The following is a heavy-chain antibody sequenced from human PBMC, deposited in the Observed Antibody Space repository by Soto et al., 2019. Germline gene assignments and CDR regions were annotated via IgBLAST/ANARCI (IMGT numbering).Heavy chain of an antibody. CDR2: INAGNGNT. Sequence: ASVKVSCKASGYTFTIYAMHWVRQAPGQRLEWMGWINAGNGNTKYSQKFQGRVTITRDTSASTAYMELSSLRSEDTAVYYCARGLYYYDSSGYWGYWGQGTLVTVSS. V-gene: IGHV1-3*01. D-gene: IGHD3-22*01. J-gene: IGHJ4*02. CDR3: ARGLYYYDSSGYWGY. CDR1: GYTFTIYA.